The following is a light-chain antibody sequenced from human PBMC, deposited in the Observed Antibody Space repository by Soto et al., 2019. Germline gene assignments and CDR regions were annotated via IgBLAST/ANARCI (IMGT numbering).Light chain of an antibody. CDR2: EVS. CDR1: SSDVGSYNY. Sequence: QSALTQPASVSGSPGQSITISCTGTSSDVGSYNYVSWYQQHPGKAPKLMIYEVSNRPSGVSNRFSGSKSGNTASLTISGPQAEDEADYYCSSYTSSSLEVFGTGTKGTVL. J-gene: IGLJ1*01. V-gene: IGLV2-14*01. CDR3: SSYTSSSLEV.